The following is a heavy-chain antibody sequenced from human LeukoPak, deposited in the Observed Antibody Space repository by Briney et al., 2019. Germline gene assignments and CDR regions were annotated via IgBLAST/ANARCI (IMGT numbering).Heavy chain of an antibody. Sequence: GGSLRLSCAASGFTVISNYMSWVRQAPGKGLEWVSVIYSGGSTYYADSVKGRFTISRDNSKNTPYLQMNSLRAEDTAVYYCARCRKDTAVRDAFDIWGQGTMVTVSS. CDR1: GFTVISNY. V-gene: IGHV3-53*01. D-gene: IGHD5-18*01. CDR3: ARCRKDTAVRDAFDI. CDR2: IYSGGST. J-gene: IGHJ3*02.